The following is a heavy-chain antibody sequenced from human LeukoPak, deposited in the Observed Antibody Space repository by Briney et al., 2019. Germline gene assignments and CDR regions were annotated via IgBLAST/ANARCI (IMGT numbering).Heavy chain of an antibody. V-gene: IGHV3-33*08. CDR3: ARGTSGGYEGDY. J-gene: IGHJ4*02. CDR2: IWYDGGNK. D-gene: IGHD1-1*01. Sequence: PGGSLRLSCSASGFTFSSYAMHWVRQAPGKGLEWEAVIWYDGGNKYYADSVKGRFTISRDNSKNTLYLQMNSLRAEDTAVYYCARGTSGGYEGDYWGQGTLVTVSS. CDR1: GFTFSSYA.